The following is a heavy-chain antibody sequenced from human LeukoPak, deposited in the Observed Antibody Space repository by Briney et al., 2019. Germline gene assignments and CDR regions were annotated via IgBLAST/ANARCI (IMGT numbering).Heavy chain of an antibody. J-gene: IGHJ4*02. CDR2: IWYDGSTN. Sequence: GRSLRLSCAASGFTFSSNGMHWVRQAPGKGLEWVAVIWYDGSTNYYADSVKGRFTISRDTSKNTLYLQMNSLRAEDTAMYYCARVYCSGGSCYGPFDYWGQGTLVTVSS. V-gene: IGHV3-33*01. CDR1: GFTFSSNG. D-gene: IGHD2-15*01. CDR3: ARVYCSGGSCYGPFDY.